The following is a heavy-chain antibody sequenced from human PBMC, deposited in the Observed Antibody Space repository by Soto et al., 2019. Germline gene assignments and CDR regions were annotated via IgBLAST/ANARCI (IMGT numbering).Heavy chain of an antibody. CDR1: GGSISSSDW. D-gene: IGHD6-13*01. V-gene: IGHV4-4*02. J-gene: IGHJ3*01. Sequence: PSETLSLTCAVSGGSISSSDWWGWVRQPPAKGLEWIGEIYHTGSTNYNPSLKSRVTISVDKSKNQFSLKLSSVTAADTAVYYCARVLPGIAAAYDAFDVWGQGTMVTVSS. CDR2: IYHTGST. CDR3: ARVLPGIAAAYDAFDV.